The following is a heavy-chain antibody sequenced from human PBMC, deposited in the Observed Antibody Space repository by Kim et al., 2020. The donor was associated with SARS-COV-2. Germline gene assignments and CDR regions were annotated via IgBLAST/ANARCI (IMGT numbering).Heavy chain of an antibody. V-gene: IGHV1-2*02. J-gene: IGHJ4*02. CDR3: ARSGFNWGLDY. Sequence: TSYAQKFQGRVTMSRATSISTPYMELSRLGSDDTAVYYCARSGFNWGLDYWGQGTLVTVSS. CDR2: T. D-gene: IGHD7-27*01.